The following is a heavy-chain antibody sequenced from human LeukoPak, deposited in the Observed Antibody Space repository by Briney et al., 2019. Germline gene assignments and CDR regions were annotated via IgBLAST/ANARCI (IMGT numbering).Heavy chain of an antibody. J-gene: IGHJ4*02. CDR2: INAGNGKT. V-gene: IGHV1-3*01. CDR1: QYTFTDYA. Sequence: ASVKVSCKASQYTFTDYAVHWVRQAPGQRLEWTGWINAGNGKTKYSQSFQGRVTITRDTSATTAYMELSSLTSEDTAVYYCARGRWNDVARGSYYFDYWGQGTLVSVSS. D-gene: IGHD1-1*01. CDR3: ARGRWNDVARGSYYFDY.